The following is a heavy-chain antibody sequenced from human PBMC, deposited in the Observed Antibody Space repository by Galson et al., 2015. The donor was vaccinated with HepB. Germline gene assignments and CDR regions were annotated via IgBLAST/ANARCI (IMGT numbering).Heavy chain of an antibody. D-gene: IGHD5-18*01. CDR3: AKDHERYSYGPIDY. CDR1: GFTFSSYG. J-gene: IGHJ4*02. V-gene: IGHV3-30*18. CDR2: ISYDGSNK. Sequence: SLRLSCAASGFTFSSYGMHWVRQAPGKGLEWVAVISYDGSNKYYADSVKRRFTISRDNSKNTLYLQMNSLRAEDTAVYYCAKDHERYSYGPIDYWGQGTLVTVSS.